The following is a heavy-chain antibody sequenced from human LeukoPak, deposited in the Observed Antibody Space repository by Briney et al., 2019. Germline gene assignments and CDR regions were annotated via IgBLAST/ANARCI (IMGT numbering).Heavy chain of an antibody. Sequence: ASVKVSCKASGYTFTGYYMHWVRQAPGQGLEWMGWINPNSGGTNYAQKFQGRVTMTRDTSISTAYMGLSRLRSDDTAVYYCASGKLLWFGELPQYYYYGMDVWGQGTTVTVSS. D-gene: IGHD3-10*01. J-gene: IGHJ6*02. CDR3: ASGKLLWFGELPQYYYYGMDV. V-gene: IGHV1-2*02. CDR1: GYTFTGYY. CDR2: INPNSGGT.